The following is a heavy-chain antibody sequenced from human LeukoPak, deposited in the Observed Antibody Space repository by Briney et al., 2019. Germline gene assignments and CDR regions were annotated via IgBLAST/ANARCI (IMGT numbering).Heavy chain of an antibody. V-gene: IGHV4-4*07. D-gene: IGHD1-14*01. CDR3: ARVNRNAFDI. CDR2: IYSSGSA. Sequence: SETLSLTCNFSSDSMTYIFWSWIRQPAGKGLEWIGRIYSSGSAHYNPSLKSRVTMSVDTSKNQFSLKLSSVTAADTAVYYCARVNRNAFDIWGQGTMVTVSS. J-gene: IGHJ3*02. CDR1: SDSMTYIF.